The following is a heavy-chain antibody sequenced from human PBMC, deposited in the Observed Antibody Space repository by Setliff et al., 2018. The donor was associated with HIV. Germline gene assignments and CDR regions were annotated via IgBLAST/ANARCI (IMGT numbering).Heavy chain of an antibody. CDR1: GYYFTSHW. CDR3: VRSGGTGELYGF. J-gene: IGHJ6*02. Sequence: GESLKISCKASGYYFTSHWIGWVRQMPGAGLEWVGIVYPTDARATYSPAFEGQVSISVDTSITTAYLQWSNLRASDTATYYCVRSGGTGELYGFWGQGTAVTVSS. D-gene: IGHD2-15*01. V-gene: IGHV5-51*01. CDR2: VYPTDARA.